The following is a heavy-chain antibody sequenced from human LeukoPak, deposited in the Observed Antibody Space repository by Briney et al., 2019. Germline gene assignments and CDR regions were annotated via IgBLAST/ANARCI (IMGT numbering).Heavy chain of an antibody. CDR2: VWYDGTNK. CDR1: GFTFSSYG. Sequence: GGSLRLSCAASGFTFSSYGMHWVRQAPGKGLEWVADVWYDGTNKYYADSVKGRFTISRDNSKNTLYLQVTSLRAEDTAVYYCARDPGVRWLVGFDYWGQGTLVTVSS. J-gene: IGHJ4*02. D-gene: IGHD6-19*01. CDR3: ARDPGVRWLVGFDY. V-gene: IGHV3-33*01.